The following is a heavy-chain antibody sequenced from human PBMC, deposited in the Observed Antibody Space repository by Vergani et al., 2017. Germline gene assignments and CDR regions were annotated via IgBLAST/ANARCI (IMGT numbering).Heavy chain of an antibody. V-gene: IGHV4-31*03. CDR1: GGSFSSGGYY. CDR3: ARVGSDDILTGYPYYFDY. J-gene: IGHJ4*02. CDR2: IYYSGST. Sequence: QVQLQESGPGLVKPSQTLSLTCTVSGGSFSSGGYYWSWIRQHPGKGLEWIGYIYYSGSTYYNPSLKSRVTISVDTSKNQFSLKLGSVTAADTAVYYCARVGSDDILTGYPYYFDYWGQGTLVTVSS. D-gene: IGHD3-9*01.